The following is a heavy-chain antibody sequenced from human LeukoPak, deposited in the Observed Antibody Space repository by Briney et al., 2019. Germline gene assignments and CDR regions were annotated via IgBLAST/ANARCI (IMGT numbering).Heavy chain of an antibody. V-gene: IGHV3-23*01. CDR1: GFTFSRYA. Sequence: GGSLRLSCAASGFTFSRYAMSWVRQAPGKGLEWVSLISNSDDDTSYYADSVRGRFTMSRDNSKSTLYLQMNSLGAEDTAVYSCARDSDYYDSSAYSFRGGLHYDFWGRGTLVTVSS. CDR2: ISNSDDDTS. D-gene: IGHD3-22*01. J-gene: IGHJ4*02. CDR3: ARDSDYYDSSAYSFRGGLHYDF.